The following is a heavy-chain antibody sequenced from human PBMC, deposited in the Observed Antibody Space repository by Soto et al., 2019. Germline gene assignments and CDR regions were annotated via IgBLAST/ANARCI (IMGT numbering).Heavy chain of an antibody. CDR3: AREGLSGRYGSADY. CDR2: ISSSGSTI. V-gene: IGHV3-48*03. D-gene: IGHD3-10*01. J-gene: IGHJ4*02. CDR1: GFTFSSYE. Sequence: GGSLRLSCAASGFTFSSYEMNWVRQAPGKGLEWVSYISSSGSTIYYADSVKGRFIISRDNAKNSLYLQMNSLRAEDTAVYYCAREGLSGRYGSADYWGQGTLVTVSS.